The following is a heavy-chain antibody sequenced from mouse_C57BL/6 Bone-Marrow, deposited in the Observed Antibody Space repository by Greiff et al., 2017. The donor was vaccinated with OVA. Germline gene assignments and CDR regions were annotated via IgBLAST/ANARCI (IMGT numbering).Heavy chain of an antibody. D-gene: IGHD1-1*01. Sequence: EVKVVESGGGLVKPGGSLKLSCAASGFTFSDYGMHWVRQAPEKGLEWVAYISSGSSTIYYADTVKGRFTISRDNAKNTLFLQMTSLRSEDTAMYYCARHDGSLPYFDYWGQGTTLTVSS. CDR1: GFTFSDYG. J-gene: IGHJ2*01. V-gene: IGHV5-17*01. CDR3: ARHDGSLPYFDY. CDR2: ISSGSSTI.